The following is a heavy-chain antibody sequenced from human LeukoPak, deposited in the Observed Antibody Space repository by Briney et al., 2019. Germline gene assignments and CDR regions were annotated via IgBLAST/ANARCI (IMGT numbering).Heavy chain of an antibody. CDR2: ISYDGSNK. J-gene: IGHJ4*02. CDR1: GFTFSSYG. V-gene: IGHV3-30*18. D-gene: IGHD3-22*01. CDR3: AKDRDLSYYDSLDY. Sequence: GGSLRLSCAASGFTFSSYGMHWVRQAPGKGLEWVAVISYDGSNKYYADSVKGRFTISRDNSKNTLYLQMNSLRAEDTAVYYCAKDRDLSYYDSLDYWGQGTLVTVSS.